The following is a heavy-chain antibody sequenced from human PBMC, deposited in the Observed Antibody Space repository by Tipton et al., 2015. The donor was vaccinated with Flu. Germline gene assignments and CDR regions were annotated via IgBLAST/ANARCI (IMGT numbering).Heavy chain of an antibody. CDR3: ARDQGFGDGLTYDYYAMDV. CDR1: GDSIGGAYY. CDR2: SHHTGST. J-gene: IGHJ6*02. V-gene: IGHV4-38-2*02. D-gene: IGHD3-10*01. Sequence: TLSLTCSVSGDSIGGAYYWGWIRQPPGKGLEWIGNSHHTGSTYRNPSLKSRVIISVDRSKNQFSLKLTSVTAADTAVYYCARDQGFGDGLTYDYYAMDVWGQGTTVTVSS.